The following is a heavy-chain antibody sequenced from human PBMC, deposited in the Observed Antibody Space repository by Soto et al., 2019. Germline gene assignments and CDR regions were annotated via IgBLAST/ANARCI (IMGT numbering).Heavy chain of an antibody. CDR3: ARDRSVSAWYYVDY. Sequence: GGSLRLSCAASGFTFSSYAMHWVRQAPGKGLEWVAIISDDGSNKYNADSVKGRFTISRGNSRNTLFLQMNSLRAEDTAVYYCARDRSVSAWYYVDYWGQGTLVTVSS. D-gene: IGHD6-25*01. CDR1: GFTFSSYA. CDR2: ISDDGSNK. V-gene: IGHV3-30-3*01. J-gene: IGHJ4*02.